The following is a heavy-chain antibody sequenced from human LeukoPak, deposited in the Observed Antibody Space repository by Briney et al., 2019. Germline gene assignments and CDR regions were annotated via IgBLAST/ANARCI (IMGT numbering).Heavy chain of an antibody. V-gene: IGHV4-59*08. CDR3: ARQGSGSHKD. CDR1: GGSLSGYY. J-gene: IGHJ4*02. D-gene: IGHD1-26*01. Sequence: PSETLSLTCNVSGGSLSGYYWSWIRQPPGKGLEWIGYIYYSGSTNYNPSLKSRVTISVDTSKNQFSLKLRSVTAADTAVYYCARQGSGSHKDWGQGTLVTVSS. CDR2: IYYSGST.